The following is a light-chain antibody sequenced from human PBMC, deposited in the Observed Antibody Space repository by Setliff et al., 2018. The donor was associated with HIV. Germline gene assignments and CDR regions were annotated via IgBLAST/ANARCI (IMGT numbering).Light chain of an antibody. J-gene: IGLJ1*01. CDR3: SSYSINNLYV. CDR1: SSDIGSSNF. Sequence: QSALAQPASVSGSPGQSITISCTGTSSDIGSSNFDSWYQQHPGKAPKVMIYNVDKRPSGVSNRFSGSKSGNTASLTISGLQTEDEAYYYCSSYSINNLYVFATGTKVTVL. CDR2: NVD. V-gene: IGLV2-14*03.